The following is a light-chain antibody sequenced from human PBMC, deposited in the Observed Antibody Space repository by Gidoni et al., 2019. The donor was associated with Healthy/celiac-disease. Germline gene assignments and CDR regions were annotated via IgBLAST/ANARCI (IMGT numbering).Light chain of an antibody. Sequence: DIQMTQSPSSLSASVGDRVTITCKASQDISNYLKWYQQKPGKAPKLLIYDASNLEKGVPSRFSGSGSGTDFTFTISSLQPEDIATYYCQQYDNLRVTFGGGTKVEIK. CDR2: DAS. V-gene: IGKV1-33*01. CDR1: QDISNY. J-gene: IGKJ4*01. CDR3: QQYDNLRVT.